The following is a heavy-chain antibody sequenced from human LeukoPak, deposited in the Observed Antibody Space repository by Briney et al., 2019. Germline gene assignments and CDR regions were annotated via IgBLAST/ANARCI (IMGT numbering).Heavy chain of an antibody. CDR1: GGSISSSSYY. CDR3: ARNHKWNYGFDY. CDR2: IYYSGST. Sequence: SETLSLTCTVSGGSISSSSYYWGWIRQPPGKGLEWIGSIYYSGSTYYNPSLKSRVTISVDTSKNQFSLKLSSVTAADTAVYHCARNHKWNYGFDYWGQGTLVTVPS. D-gene: IGHD1-7*01. J-gene: IGHJ4*02. V-gene: IGHV4-39*07.